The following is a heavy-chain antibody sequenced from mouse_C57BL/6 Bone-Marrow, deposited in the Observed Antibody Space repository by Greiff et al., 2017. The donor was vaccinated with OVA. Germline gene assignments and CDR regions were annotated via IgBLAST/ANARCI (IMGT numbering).Heavy chain of an antibody. V-gene: IGHV5-12*01. CDR3: ARQDYGSRTYFDY. Sequence: EVKLVESGGGLVQPGGSLKLSCAASGFTFSDYYMYWVRQTPEKRLEWVAYISNGGGSTYYPDTVKGRFTISRDNAKNTLYVQMSRLKSEDTAMYYCARQDYGSRTYFDYWGQGTTLTVSS. D-gene: IGHD1-1*01. CDR2: ISNGGGST. J-gene: IGHJ2*01. CDR1: GFTFSDYY.